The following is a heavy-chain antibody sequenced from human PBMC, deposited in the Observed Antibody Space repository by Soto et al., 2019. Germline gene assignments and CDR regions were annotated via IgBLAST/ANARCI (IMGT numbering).Heavy chain of an antibody. J-gene: IGHJ6*02. D-gene: IGHD3-22*01. Sequence: ASVKVSCKASGYSFTDYHIHWVRQAPGQGLEWLGRINPKSGGTSTAQKFQGWVTMTTDTSISTASMELTRLTSDDTAIYYCARSIVVVITTGPYYYYGMDVWGQGTTVTVSS. CDR1: GYSFTDYH. CDR2: INPKSGGT. CDR3: ARSIVVVITTGPYYYYGMDV. V-gene: IGHV1-2*04.